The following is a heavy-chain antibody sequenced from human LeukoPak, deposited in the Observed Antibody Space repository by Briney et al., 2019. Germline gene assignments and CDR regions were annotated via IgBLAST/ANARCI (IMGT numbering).Heavy chain of an antibody. CDR2: IIPIFGTA. CDR1: GGTFSSYA. J-gene: IGHJ5*02. V-gene: IGHV1-69*06. Sequence: SVKVSCKASGGTFSSYAISWVRQAPGQGLEWMGGIIPIFGTANYAQKFQGRVTITADKSTSTAYMELSSLRSEDTAVYYCARDRGYDILTGYLSWFDPWGQGTLVTVSS. CDR3: ARDRGYDILTGYLSWFDP. D-gene: IGHD3-9*01.